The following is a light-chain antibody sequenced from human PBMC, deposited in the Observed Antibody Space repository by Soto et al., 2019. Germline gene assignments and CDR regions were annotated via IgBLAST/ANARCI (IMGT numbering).Light chain of an antibody. CDR2: GAS. V-gene: IGKV3-15*01. J-gene: IGKJ1*01. Sequence: EIVMTQSPATLSVSPGERATLSCRASQTVIRNLAWYQQKPGQTPRRLIFGASTRATGIPARFSGSGSGTEFTLTISSLQPEDFAFYYCQQYAVWPPQTFGQGTKVEIK. CDR3: QQYAVWPPQT. CDR1: QTVIRN.